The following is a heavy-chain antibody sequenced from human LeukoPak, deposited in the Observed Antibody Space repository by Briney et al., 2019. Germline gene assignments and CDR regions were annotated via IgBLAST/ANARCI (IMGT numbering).Heavy chain of an antibody. CDR2: INKIGTT. Sequence: SETLSFTCPVFGDSVTGFYLNWVRQPPGERLEWIGHINKIGTTNYTPSLKSRPTISADTSKNQCSLKTRSVTAADTAVYYCVIGVGWQPDYWGQGALVTVSS. CDR3: VIGVGWQPDY. V-gene: IGHV4-59*02. CDR1: GDSVTGFY. J-gene: IGHJ4*02. D-gene: IGHD2-15*01.